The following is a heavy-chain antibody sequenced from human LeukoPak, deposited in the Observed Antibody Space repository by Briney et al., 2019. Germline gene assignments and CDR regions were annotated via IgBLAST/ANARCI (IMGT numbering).Heavy chain of an antibody. V-gene: IGHV4-31*03. CDR3: ARGRPFGRPLVYAIQIYFDY. J-gene: IGHJ4*02. D-gene: IGHD2-8*01. CDR1: GGSISSGGYY. CDR2: TYYSGST. Sequence: PSETLSLTCTVSGGSISSGGYYWSWIRQHPGKGLEWIGYTYYSGSTYYNPSLKSRVTISVDTSKNQFSLKLSSVTAADTAVYYCARGRPFGRPLVYAIQIYFDYWGQGTLVTVSS.